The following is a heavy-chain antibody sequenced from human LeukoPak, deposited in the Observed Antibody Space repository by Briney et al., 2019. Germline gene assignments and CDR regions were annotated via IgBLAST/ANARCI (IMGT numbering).Heavy chain of an antibody. Sequence: GGSLSLSCAVSGFTFSDHFLDWVRQAPGKGLEWVGRCRNKAKSYTTEYAASVKGRFTISGDDSKNSLYLQMNSLETEDTAVYYCVRVGSVSGSDYLDYWGQGTLVTVSS. CDR3: VRVGSVSGSDYLDY. J-gene: IGHJ4*02. CDR2: CRNKAKSYTT. V-gene: IGHV3-72*01. CDR1: GFTFSDHF. D-gene: IGHD6-19*01.